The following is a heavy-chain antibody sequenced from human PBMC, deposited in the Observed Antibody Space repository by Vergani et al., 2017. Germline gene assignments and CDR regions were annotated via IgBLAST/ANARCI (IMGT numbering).Heavy chain of an antibody. CDR1: GFTVSSNY. J-gene: IGHJ6*02. CDR2: IYSGGST. Sequence: EVQLVESGGGLIQPGGSLRLSCAASGFTVSSNYMSWVRQAPGKGLEWVSVIYSGGSTYYADSVKVRFTISRDNSKNTLYLQMNSLRAEDTAVYYCARCGGDCYGAYYYGMDVWGQGTTVTVSS. D-gene: IGHD2-21*02. CDR3: ARCGGDCYGAYYYGMDV. V-gene: IGHV3-53*01.